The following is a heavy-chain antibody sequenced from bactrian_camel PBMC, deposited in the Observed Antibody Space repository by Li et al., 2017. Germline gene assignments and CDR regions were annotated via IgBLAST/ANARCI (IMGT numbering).Heavy chain of an antibody. CDR3: AADTDRWCSPAYAPNFDY. J-gene: IGHJ4*01. D-gene: IGHD3*01. CDR1: GFTTRSFC. Sequence: QVQLVESGGGSVQAGGSQTLSCVVSGFTTRSFCMAWFRQAPGKGREGVAAIDEGGPKIYADSVKDRFTISKDGAKNTLYLQMNNLKPEDTAVYYCAADTDRWCSPAYAPNFDYWGQGTQVTVS. V-gene: IGHV3S26*01. CDR2: IDEGGPK.